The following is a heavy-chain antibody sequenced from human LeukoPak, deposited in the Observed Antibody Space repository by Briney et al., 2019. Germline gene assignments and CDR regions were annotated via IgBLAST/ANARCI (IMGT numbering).Heavy chain of an antibody. CDR1: GGSISSISYY. CDR3: ARQLMVRGVINNY. CDR2: IYYSGST. D-gene: IGHD3-10*01. J-gene: IGHJ4*02. V-gene: IGHV4-39*01. Sequence: SETLSLTCTVSGGSISSISYYCGWIRQPPGKGLEWIGSIYYSGSTYYNPSLKSRVTISVDTSKNQFSLKLSSVTAADTAVYYCARQLMVRGVINNYWGQGTLVTVSS.